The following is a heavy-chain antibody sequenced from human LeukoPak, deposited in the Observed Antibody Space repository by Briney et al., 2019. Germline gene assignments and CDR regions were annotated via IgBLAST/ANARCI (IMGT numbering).Heavy chain of an antibody. Sequence: SETLSLTCALSTVSGSSGNFWSWVRQPPGEGLEWIGEVHKSGRTNYNPSLKTRVTISIDASKNQLSLELTSVTAADTAVYYCARGARAGYNLEPFDYWGQGTLVTVSS. CDR1: TVSGSSGNF. CDR2: VHKSGRT. D-gene: IGHD5-24*01. V-gene: IGHV4-4*02. J-gene: IGHJ4*02. CDR3: ARGARAGYNLEPFDY.